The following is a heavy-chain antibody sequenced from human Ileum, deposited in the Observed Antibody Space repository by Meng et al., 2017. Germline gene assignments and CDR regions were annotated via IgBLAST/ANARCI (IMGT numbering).Heavy chain of an antibody. CDR2: MSYNGIIK. CDR1: GFTFSIYA. CDR3: AALPYCSTANCYHGDFDY. J-gene: IGHJ4*02. Sequence: GESLKISCAASGFTFSIYAMHWVRQAPGQGIEWVAVMSYNGIIKEYADSVRGRFTISRDNSKNTLYLQMSSLRPQDTAVYYCAALPYCSTANCYHGDFDYWGQGTLVTVSS. D-gene: IGHD2-2*01. V-gene: IGHV3-30*15.